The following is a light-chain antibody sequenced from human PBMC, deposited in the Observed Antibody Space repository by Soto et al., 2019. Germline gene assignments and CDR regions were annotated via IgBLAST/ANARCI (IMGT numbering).Light chain of an antibody. V-gene: IGLV2-14*01. CDR2: EDS. CDR3: SSYTSSSTRV. J-gene: IGLJ3*02. CDR1: SSDVGSYNY. Sequence: QSVLTQPASVSGSPGQSITISCTGTSSDVGSYNYVSWYQHHPGKAPKLMIYEDSNRPSGVSNRFSGSKSGNTASLTISGLQAEDEADYYCSSYTSSSTRVFGGGTKLTVL.